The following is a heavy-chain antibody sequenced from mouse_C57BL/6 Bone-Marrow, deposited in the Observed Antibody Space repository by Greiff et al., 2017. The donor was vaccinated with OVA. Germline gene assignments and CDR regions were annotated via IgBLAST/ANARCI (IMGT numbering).Heavy chain of an antibody. Sequence: DVMLVESGGGLVKPGGSLKLSCAASGFTFSSYAMSWVRQTPEKRLEWVATISDGGSYTYYPDNVMGRFTISRDNAKNNLYLQMSHLKSEDTAMYYCARDTAYYGYSAWFAYWGQGTLVTVSA. CDR2: ISDGGSYT. CDR3: ARDTAYYGYSAWFAY. V-gene: IGHV5-4*01. CDR1: GFTFSSYA. J-gene: IGHJ3*01. D-gene: IGHD2-9*01.